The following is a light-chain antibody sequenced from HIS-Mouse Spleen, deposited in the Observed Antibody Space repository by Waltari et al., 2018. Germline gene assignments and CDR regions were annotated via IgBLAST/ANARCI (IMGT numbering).Light chain of an antibody. CDR1: QSISSW. Sequence: DIQMTQSPSTLSASVGDRVTITCRASQSISSWLAWYQQKPWKDPKSLIYKASSLESGVPSRFSGSGSGTEFTLTISRLQPDDFANYYCKQNNSYSPSTFGGGTKVEIK. CDR2: KAS. V-gene: IGKV1-5*03. CDR3: KQNNSYSPST. J-gene: IGKJ4*01.